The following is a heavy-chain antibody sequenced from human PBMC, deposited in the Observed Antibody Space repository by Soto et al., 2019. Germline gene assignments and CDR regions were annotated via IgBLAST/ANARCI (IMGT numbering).Heavy chain of an antibody. CDR3: ARDWVRSVVRSDAFAI. Sequence: QVQLVQSGAEVKKPGASVKVSCKASGYTFTSYYMHWVRQAPGQGLEWMGIINPSGGSTSYAQKFEGRDTMTSDTSKSTVYMELSSLRSEDTDVYYCARDWVRSVVRSDAFAIWGQGTMVTVSS. V-gene: IGHV1-46*01. J-gene: IGHJ3*02. D-gene: IGHD2-2*01. CDR1: GYTFTSYY. CDR2: INPSGGST.